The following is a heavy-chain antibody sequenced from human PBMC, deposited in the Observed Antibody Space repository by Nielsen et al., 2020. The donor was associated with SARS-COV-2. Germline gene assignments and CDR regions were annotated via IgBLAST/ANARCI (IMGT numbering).Heavy chain of an antibody. V-gene: IGHV3-7*01. Sequence: GESLKISCAASVFTFSSLWMSWVRQVPGKGLERVADIKPDGSEKFYVDSVKGRFTISRDNAKNSMSLQMNSLRVEDTAVYYCARDWSRAFDVWGQGTMVTVSS. J-gene: IGHJ3*01. CDR2: IKPDGSEK. CDR3: ARDWSRAFDV. CDR1: VFTFSSLW.